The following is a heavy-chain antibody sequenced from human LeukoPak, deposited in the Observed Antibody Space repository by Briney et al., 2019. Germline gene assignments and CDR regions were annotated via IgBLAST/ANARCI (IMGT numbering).Heavy chain of an antibody. V-gene: IGHV3-23*01. CDR1: GFTFSSNA. Sequence: GGSLRLSCAASGFTFSSNAMSWVRQAPGKGLEWVSGITVSGGNTYYADSVKGRFTISRDNSRNTLYLQMNSLRADDTAVYYCAKVGYPGNDYWGQGTLVTVSS. D-gene: IGHD2-2*01. J-gene: IGHJ4*02. CDR3: AKVGYPGNDY. CDR2: ITVSGGNT.